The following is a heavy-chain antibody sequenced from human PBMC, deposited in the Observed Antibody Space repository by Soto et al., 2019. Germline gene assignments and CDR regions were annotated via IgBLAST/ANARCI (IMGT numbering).Heavy chain of an antibody. D-gene: IGHD5-12*01. J-gene: IGHJ6*02. CDR1: GGTFSSYA. Sequence: GASVKVSCKASGGTFSSYAISWVRQAPGQGLEWMGGIIPIFGTANYAQKFQGRVTITADESTSTAYMELSSLRSEDTAVYYCARARGLYSGYDPLYYYYGMDVWGQGTTVTVSS. CDR3: ARARGLYSGYDPLYYYYGMDV. V-gene: IGHV1-69*13. CDR2: IIPIFGTA.